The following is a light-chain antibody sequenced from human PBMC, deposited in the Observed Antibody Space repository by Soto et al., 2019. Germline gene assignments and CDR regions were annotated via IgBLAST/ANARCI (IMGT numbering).Light chain of an antibody. Sequence: QSALTQPPSASGSPGHSVTISCTGTSSDVGGYNYVSWYQQHPGKAPKLMVYEVSKRPSGVPDRFSGSKSGNTASLTVSGLQAEDESDYYCSSHAGSHNLIFGGGTKLTVL. CDR1: SSDVGGYNY. V-gene: IGLV2-8*01. CDR3: SSHAGSHNLI. J-gene: IGLJ2*01. CDR2: EVS.